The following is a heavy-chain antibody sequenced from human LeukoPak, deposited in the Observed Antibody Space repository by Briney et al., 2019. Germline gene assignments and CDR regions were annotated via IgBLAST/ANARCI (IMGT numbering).Heavy chain of an antibody. D-gene: IGHD3-10*01. CDR2: SYYRGST. CDR1: GDSISSGGYS. V-gene: IGHV4-31*03. Sequence: SQTLSLTCTVSGDSISSGGYSWSWIRQHPGEGLEWIGYSYYRGSTYYNPSLKSRITISVDTSENQFSLKLSSVTAADTAVYYCARVRGRGVTNNYFDYWGQGTLVTVSS. CDR3: ARVRGRGVTNNYFDY. J-gene: IGHJ4*02.